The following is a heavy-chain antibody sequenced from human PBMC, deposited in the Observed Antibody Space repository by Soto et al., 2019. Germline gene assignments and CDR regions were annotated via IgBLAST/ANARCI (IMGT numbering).Heavy chain of an antibody. D-gene: IGHD3-16*01. CDR2: ITGNSARV. CDR3: AKNGDFDYDAFDV. CDR1: DSTIRRYA. Sequence: GGSLRLSCAASDSTIRRYAMSWVRQAPGKGLEWVSGITGNSARVYYADSVKGRFSISRDNSKNTLYLQMDTLRAEDTAVYYCAKNGDFDYDAFDVWGQGTVVTVSS. J-gene: IGHJ3*01. V-gene: IGHV3-23*01.